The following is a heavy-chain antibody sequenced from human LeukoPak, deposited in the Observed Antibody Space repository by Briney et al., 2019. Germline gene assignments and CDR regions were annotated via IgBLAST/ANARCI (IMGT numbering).Heavy chain of an antibody. CDR3: ARVVLFGGIAGLIDY. CDR1: GFTFGSYA. V-gene: IGHV3-30*04. Sequence: GGSLRLSCAASGFTFGSYAMHWGRQAPGKGLEWVAVISYDGDNKYYADSVKGRFTISRDNSKNTLYLQMNSLRAEDTAVYYCARVVLFGGIAGLIDYWGQGTLVTVSS. J-gene: IGHJ4*02. D-gene: IGHD1-26*01. CDR2: ISYDGDNK.